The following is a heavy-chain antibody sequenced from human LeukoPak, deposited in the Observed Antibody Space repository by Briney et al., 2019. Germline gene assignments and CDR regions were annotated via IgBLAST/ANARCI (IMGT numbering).Heavy chain of an antibody. V-gene: IGHV3-53*01. CDR2: IYSGGST. D-gene: IGHD3-22*01. CDR1: GFTVSSNY. CDR3: AKLSGYHYYYYMDV. J-gene: IGHJ6*03. Sequence: GGSLRLSCAASGFTVSSNYMSWVRQAPGKGLEWVSVIYSGGSTYYADSVKGRFTISRDNSKNTLYLQMNSLRAEDTAVYYCAKLSGYHYYYYMDVWGKGTTVTISS.